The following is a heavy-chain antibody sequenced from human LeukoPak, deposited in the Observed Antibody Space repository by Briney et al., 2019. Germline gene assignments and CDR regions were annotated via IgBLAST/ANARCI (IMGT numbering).Heavy chain of an antibody. V-gene: IGHV3-30-3*01. D-gene: IGHD3-9*01. J-gene: IGHJ3*02. CDR3: ARAVRYFGWFPDAFDI. CDR2: ISYDGSNK. CDR1: GFTFSSYA. Sequence: GGSLRLSCAASGFTFSSYAMHWVRQAPGKGLEWVAVISYDGSNKYYADSVKGRFTISRDNSKNTLYLQMNSLRAEDTAVYYCARAVRYFGWFPDAFDIWGQGTMVTVSS.